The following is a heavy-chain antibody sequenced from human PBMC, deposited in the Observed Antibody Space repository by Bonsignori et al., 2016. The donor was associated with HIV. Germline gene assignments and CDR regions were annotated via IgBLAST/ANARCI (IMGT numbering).Heavy chain of an antibody. D-gene: IGHD2-21*01. V-gene: IGHV3-11*01. J-gene: IGHJ4*02. CDR3: ARGGHQAYCGGDCATMDY. CDR2: ISSSGSTI. Sequence: WIRQPPGKGLEWVSYISSSGSTIYYADSVKGRFTISRDNAKNSLYLQMNSLRAEDTAVYYCARGGHQAYCGGDCATMDYWGQGTLVTVSS.